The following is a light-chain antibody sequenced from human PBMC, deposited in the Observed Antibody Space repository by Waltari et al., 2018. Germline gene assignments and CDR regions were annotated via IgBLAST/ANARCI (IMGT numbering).Light chain of an antibody. V-gene: IGKV1-5*03. CDR3: QRYNSYPIT. CDR2: EAT. J-gene: IGKJ3*01. Sequence: DIQMTQSPSTLSASVGDRVTITCRASQSIGSWLAWYQQKPGKAPKLLIYEATSLESGVPSRFSASGPGTEFTLTISSLQPDDFATYYCQRYNSYPITFGPGTKVDI. CDR1: QSIGSW.